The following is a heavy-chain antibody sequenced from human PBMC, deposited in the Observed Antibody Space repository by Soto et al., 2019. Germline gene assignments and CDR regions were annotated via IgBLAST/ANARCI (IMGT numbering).Heavy chain of an antibody. CDR2: INHSGST. J-gene: IGHJ4*02. CDR1: GGSFSGYY. D-gene: IGHD2-8*01. CDR3: ARGLPNGAPFYYFDY. V-gene: IGHV4-34*01. Sequence: QVQLQQWGAGLLKPSETLSLTCAVYGGSFSGYYWSWIRQPPGKGLEWIGEINHSGSTNYNPSLTSRVTISVDTSKNQFSLKLSSVTAADTAVYYCARGLPNGAPFYYFDYWGQGTLGTVSS.